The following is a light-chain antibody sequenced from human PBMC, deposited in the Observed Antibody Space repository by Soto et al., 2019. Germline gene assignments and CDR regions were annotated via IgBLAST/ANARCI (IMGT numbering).Light chain of an antibody. CDR1: QHVSSN. Sequence: EIVMTQSPATLSVSPGGSATLSCRASQHVSSNFAWYRQKSGQAPTLLIYRSSTRATGIPARFSGSGSGTEPTLTISSLQSEDFAVYYCQQYNNWPYTFGQGTKLDLK. CDR3: QQYNNWPYT. J-gene: IGKJ2*01. V-gene: IGKV3-15*01. CDR2: RSS.